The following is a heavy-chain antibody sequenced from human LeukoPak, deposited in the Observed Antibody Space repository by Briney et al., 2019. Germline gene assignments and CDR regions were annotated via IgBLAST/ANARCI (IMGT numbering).Heavy chain of an antibody. CDR3: ARESTAGYNSSWYGFRN. J-gene: IGHJ1*01. CDR2: INQDGSEK. D-gene: IGHD6-13*01. CDR1: GFTFSGYW. Sequence: PGGSLSLSCAASGFTFSGYWMRWVRQAPGKGLEGVANINQDGSEKYYVDSVKGRFTISRDNAKNSLFLQMGSLRVEDTAVYYCARESTAGYNSSWYGFRNWGQGTLVSVSS. V-gene: IGHV3-7*01.